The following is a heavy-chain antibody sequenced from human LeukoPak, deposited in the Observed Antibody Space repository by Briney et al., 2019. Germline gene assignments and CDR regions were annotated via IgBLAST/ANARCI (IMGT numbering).Heavy chain of an antibody. D-gene: IGHD2-21*01. CDR2: ISGSGSNT. V-gene: IGHV3-23*01. CDR1: GSTFSSYA. Sequence: PGGSLRLSCAASGSTFSSYAMSWVRQAPGKGLEWVSTISGSGSNTFYADSVKGRFTISRDSSKNTLFLQMNRLRPEDAAVYYCAKAPVTTCRGAYCYPFDYWGQGTLVTVSS. CDR3: AKAPVTTCRGAYCYPFDY. J-gene: IGHJ4*02.